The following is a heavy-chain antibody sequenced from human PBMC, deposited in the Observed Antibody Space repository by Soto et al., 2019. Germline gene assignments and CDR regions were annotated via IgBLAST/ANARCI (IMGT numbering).Heavy chain of an antibody. Sequence: EVQLVESGGGLVQPGRSLRLSCAASGFTFDDYAMHWVRQAPGKSLEWVSGISWNSGSIGYADSVKGRFTISRDNAKNSLYMQMNSLRAEDTALYYCAKGRYGTYYYYGMDVWGQGTTVTVSS. CDR1: GFTFDDYA. CDR2: ISWNSGSI. J-gene: IGHJ6*02. CDR3: AKGRYGTYYYYGMDV. D-gene: IGHD4-17*01. V-gene: IGHV3-9*01.